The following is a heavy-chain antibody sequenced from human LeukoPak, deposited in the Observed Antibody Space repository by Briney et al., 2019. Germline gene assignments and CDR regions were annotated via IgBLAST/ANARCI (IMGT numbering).Heavy chain of an antibody. Sequence: GGSLGLSCAASGFSFPSHSFHWVRQSPGKGLEWVAYIGTSSSTIYQAKSVKGRFSISRDNAKNSLFPQMDSLRVEDTAVYYCARDRGTFGVVDSWGQGTLVAVSS. CDR2: IGTSSSTI. CDR3: ARDRGTFGVVDS. V-gene: IGHV3-48*04. D-gene: IGHD3-3*01. CDR1: GFSFPSHS. J-gene: IGHJ4*02.